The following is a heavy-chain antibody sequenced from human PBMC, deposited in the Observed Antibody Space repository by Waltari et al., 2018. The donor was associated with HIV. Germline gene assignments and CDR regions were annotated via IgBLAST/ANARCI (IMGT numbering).Heavy chain of an antibody. Sequence: QVQLQESGPGLVKPSETLSLTCAVSGSSLSSGFYWRWTRQPPGKGREWIGSIYHSGSTYYNPSLKSLVTISVDTAKNQFSLKLTSVTATDTAVYYCAKSGDDNGGAFDIWGQGTMVTVSS. V-gene: IGHV4-38-2*01. D-gene: IGHD7-27*01. J-gene: IGHJ3*02. CDR3: AKSGDDNGGAFDI. CDR1: GSSLSSGFY. CDR2: IYHSGST.